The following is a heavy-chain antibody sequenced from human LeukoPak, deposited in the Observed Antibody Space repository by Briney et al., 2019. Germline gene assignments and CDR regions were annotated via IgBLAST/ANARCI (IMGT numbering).Heavy chain of an antibody. CDR2: ISGSGGST. CDR1: GFTFSSYA. Sequence: PGGSLRLSCAASGFTFSSYAMSWVRQAPGKGLGWVSAISGSGGSTYYADSVKGRFIISRDNSKNTLYLQMNSLRAEDTAVYYCHCSGGNCYTPWGQGTLVTVSS. V-gene: IGHV3-23*01. D-gene: IGHD2-15*01. CDR3: HCSGGNCYTP. J-gene: IGHJ5*02.